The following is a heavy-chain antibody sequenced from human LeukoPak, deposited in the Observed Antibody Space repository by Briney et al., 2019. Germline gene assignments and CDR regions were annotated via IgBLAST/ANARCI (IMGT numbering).Heavy chain of an antibody. CDR3: ARGGGGSYYGDFDY. D-gene: IGHD1-26*01. CDR2: IYYSGST. V-gene: IGHV4-59*01. Sequence: PETLSLTCTVSGGSISSYYWSWIRQPPGKGLEWIGYIYYSGSTNYNPSLKSRVTISVDTSKNQFSLKLSSVTAADTAVYYCARGGGGSYYGDFDYWGQGTLVTVSS. CDR1: GGSISSYY. J-gene: IGHJ4*02.